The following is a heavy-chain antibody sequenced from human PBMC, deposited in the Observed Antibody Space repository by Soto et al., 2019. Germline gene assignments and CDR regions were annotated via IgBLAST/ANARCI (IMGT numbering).Heavy chain of an antibody. D-gene: IGHD2-2*01. CDR1: GGSISSSNW. J-gene: IGHJ6*02. Sequence: QVQLQESGPGLVKPSGTLSLTCAVSGGSISSSNWWSWVRQPPGKGLEWIGEIYHSGSTNYNPSLKSRVTISVDKSKNQFSLKLSSVTAADTAVYYCARDSRYCSSTSCYGDRGLYYYYYYGMDVWGQGTTVTVSS. CDR3: ARDSRYCSSTSCYGDRGLYYYYYYGMDV. CDR2: IYHSGST. V-gene: IGHV4-4*02.